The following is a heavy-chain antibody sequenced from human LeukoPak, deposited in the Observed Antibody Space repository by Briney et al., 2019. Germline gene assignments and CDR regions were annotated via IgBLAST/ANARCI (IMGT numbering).Heavy chain of an antibody. D-gene: IGHD1-1*01. CDR2: ISGSGTVT. CDR3: AYLGLSSDSNDVPGPQIDY. CDR1: AFTFTNYA. J-gene: IGHJ4*02. V-gene: IGHV3-23*01. Sequence: GGSLRLSCTASAFTFTNYAMNWVRQAPGKGLEWVSTISGSGTVTYYADSVKGRFTISRDDSTVYLQMNSLRAEDTAFYYCAYLGLSSDSNDVPGPQIDYWGQGALVTVSS.